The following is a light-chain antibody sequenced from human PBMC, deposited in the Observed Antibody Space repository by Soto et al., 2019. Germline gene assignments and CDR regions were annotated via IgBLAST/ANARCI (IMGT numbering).Light chain of an antibody. CDR2: EVN. CDR1: SSDVGSCNC. V-gene: IGLV2-23*02. J-gene: IGLJ3*02. Sequence: QSALTQPASVSGSPGQSITISCTGTSSDVGSCNCVSWYQQHPGKAPTLMIYEVNRRPSGVSTRFSGPKSGNTASLTLSGFRAEGEADYYCCSSVGGPNWVLGGGTQLTVL. CDR3: CSSVGGPNWV.